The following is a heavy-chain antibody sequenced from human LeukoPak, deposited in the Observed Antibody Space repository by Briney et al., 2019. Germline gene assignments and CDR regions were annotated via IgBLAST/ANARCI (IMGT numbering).Heavy chain of an antibody. CDR2: ISPSTSSI. CDR3: ARDYGSGSS. CDR1: GLTFRSYT. Sequence: GGSLRLSCAASGLTFRSYTMNWVRQAPGKGLEWVSSISPSTSSINYADSLKGRFIISRDNAKNSLYLQMNSLRAEDTAVYYCARDYGSGSSWGQGTLVTVSS. V-gene: IGHV3-21*01. D-gene: IGHD3-10*01. J-gene: IGHJ5*02.